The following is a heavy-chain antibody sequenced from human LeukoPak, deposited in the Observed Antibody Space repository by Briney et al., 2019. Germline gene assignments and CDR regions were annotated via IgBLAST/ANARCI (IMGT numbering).Heavy chain of an antibody. CDR3: ARGYAGTRGY. J-gene: IGHJ4*02. V-gene: IGHV4-34*01. Sequence: TSETLSFTCAVYGDSFTGYSWSWIRQPPGKGLEWIGDINHSGSTNYNPSLKSRVTISVDTSKNQFSLKLTSVTAADTAVYYCARGYAGTRGYWGQGTLVTVSS. CDR1: GDSFTGYS. CDR2: INHSGST. D-gene: IGHD2-2*01.